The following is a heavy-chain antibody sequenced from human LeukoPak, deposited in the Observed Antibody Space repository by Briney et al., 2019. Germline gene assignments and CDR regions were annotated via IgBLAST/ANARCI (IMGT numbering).Heavy chain of an antibody. V-gene: IGHV3-20*04. D-gene: IGHD3-3*01. J-gene: IGHJ4*02. Sequence: GGSLRLSCAASGFTFDNYGLSWVRQAPGKGLEWVSGINWNGGSIGYADSVKGRFAISRDNSKNTLYLQMNSLRAEDTAIYYCARDERLLSFLKWGQGTLVTVSS. CDR2: INWNGGSI. CDR1: GFTFDNYG. CDR3: ARDERLLSFLK.